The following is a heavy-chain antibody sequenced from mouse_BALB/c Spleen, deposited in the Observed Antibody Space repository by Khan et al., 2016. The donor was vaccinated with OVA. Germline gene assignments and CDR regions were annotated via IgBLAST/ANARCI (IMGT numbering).Heavy chain of an antibody. CDR3: ASHLTGSFAY. J-gene: IGHJ3*01. V-gene: IGHV5-6*01. Sequence: EVQLVESGGDLVKPGGSLKLSCAASGFTFSSYSMSWVRQTPDKRLAWVATISSGGDYTYSPDSVKGRFTISRDNAKNTLYLQMSSLKSEDTAMYYCASHLTGSFAYWGQGTLVTVSA. CDR2: ISSGGDYT. D-gene: IGHD4-1*01. CDR1: GFTFSSYS.